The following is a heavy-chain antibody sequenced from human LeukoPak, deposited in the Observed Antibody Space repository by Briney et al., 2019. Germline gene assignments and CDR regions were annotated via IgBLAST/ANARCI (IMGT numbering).Heavy chain of an antibody. CDR2: IYWDDDK. V-gene: IGHV2-5*02. CDR3: AHIRYDYTRLDY. Sequence: SGPTLVKPTQTLTLTCTFSGFSLSTSGVGVGWIRQPPGKALEWLALIYWDDDKRYSPSLKSRLTITKDTSKNQVVLRMTNMDPVDTATYYCAHIRYDYTRLDYWGQGTLVTVSS. D-gene: IGHD4-11*01. J-gene: IGHJ4*02. CDR1: GFSLSTSGVG.